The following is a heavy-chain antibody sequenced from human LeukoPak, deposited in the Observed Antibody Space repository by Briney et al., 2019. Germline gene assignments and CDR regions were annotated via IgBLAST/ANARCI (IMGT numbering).Heavy chain of an antibody. D-gene: IGHD3-3*01. CDR3: TRDGGLLYDFWSGYGY. V-gene: IGHV3-49*03. J-gene: IGHJ4*02. CDR2: IRSKAYGGTR. Sequence: GRSLRLACTAYGFTFGDYAMGWSRQARGEGLGCVVFIRSKAYGGTREYGESVKHRLTISRDDSKRIAYLQMNSLKTEDTGVYYCTRDGGLLYDFWSGYGYWGQGTLVTVSS. CDR1: GFTFGDYA.